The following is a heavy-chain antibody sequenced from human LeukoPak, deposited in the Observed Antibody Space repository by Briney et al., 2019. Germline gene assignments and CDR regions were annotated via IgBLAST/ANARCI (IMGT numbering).Heavy chain of an antibody. CDR3: AREAGYSSGWYNYYYYMDV. CDR1: GGSISSYY. Sequence: SETLSLTCTVSGGSISSYYWSWIRQPPGKGLEWIGYIYTSGSTNYNPSRKSRVTISVDTSKNQFSLKLSSVTAADTAVYYCAREAGYSSGWYNYYYYMDVWGKGTTVTVSS. V-gene: IGHV4-4*09. D-gene: IGHD6-19*01. CDR2: IYTSGST. J-gene: IGHJ6*03.